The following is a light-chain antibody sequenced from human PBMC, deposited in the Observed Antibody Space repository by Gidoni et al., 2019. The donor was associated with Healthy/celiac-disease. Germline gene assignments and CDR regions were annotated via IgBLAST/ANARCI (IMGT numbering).Light chain of an antibody. CDR3: QQLNSYPPLT. J-gene: IGKJ4*01. V-gene: IGKV1-9*01. Sequence: DIQLPQSPSFLSASVGDRVTITCRASHGIISYLAWYQQNPGKAPKLLIYAASTLQSGVPSRFSGSGSGKECTLTISSLQHEDVATYYCQQLNSYPPLTFGGGTKVEIK. CDR2: AAS. CDR1: HGIISY.